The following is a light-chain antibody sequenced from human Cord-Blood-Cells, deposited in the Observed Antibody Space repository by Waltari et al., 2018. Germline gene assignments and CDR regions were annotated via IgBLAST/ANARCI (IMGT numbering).Light chain of an antibody. J-gene: IGKJ3*01. V-gene: IGKV1-33*01. Sequence: IPMTQSPSSLSASVGDRVTITCQASQDISNYLNWYQQKPGQAPKLLIYDASNLETGVPSRFSGSGSGTDFTFSISSLQPEDIATYYCQQYDNLFTFGPGTKVDIK. CDR2: DAS. CDR1: QDISNY. CDR3: QQYDNLFT.